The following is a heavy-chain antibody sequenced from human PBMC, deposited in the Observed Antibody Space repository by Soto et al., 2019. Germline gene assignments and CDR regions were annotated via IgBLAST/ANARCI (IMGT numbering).Heavy chain of an antibody. V-gene: IGHV3-23*01. CDR3: AKMAWLGDPPGGDS. Sequence: EVQLLESGGGLVQPGGSLRLSCGASGFTFSNSAMTWVRQAPGKGLEWVSTISGRGDNTYYADSVRGRFTISRDNSQNKQHLQMFDLRADDRAVYHLAKMAWLGDPPGGDSWGQGTLVAISS. CDR1: GFTFSNSA. J-gene: IGHJ5*01. D-gene: IGHD3-10*01. CDR2: ISGRGDNT.